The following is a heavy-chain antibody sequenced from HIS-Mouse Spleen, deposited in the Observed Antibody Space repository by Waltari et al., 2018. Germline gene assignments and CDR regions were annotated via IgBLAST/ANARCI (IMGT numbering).Heavy chain of an antibody. D-gene: IGHD6-13*01. CDR2: TYYSGGT. CDR1: GGSISSSSYY. V-gene: IGHV4-39*07. J-gene: IGHJ2*01. CDR3: AREIPYSSSWYDWYFDL. Sequence: QLQLQESGPGLVKPSETLSLTCTVSGGSISSSSYYWGWIRKPPGKGREWIGSTYYSGGTDYNPALKGPVTISVDTSKNQFALKRSSVTAADTAVYYCAREIPYSSSWYDWYFDLWGRGTLVTVSS.